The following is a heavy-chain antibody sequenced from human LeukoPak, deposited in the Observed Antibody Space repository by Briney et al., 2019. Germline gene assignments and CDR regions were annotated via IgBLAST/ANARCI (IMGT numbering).Heavy chain of an antibody. D-gene: IGHD3-22*01. CDR3: ARDLYYYDSSGYYPAPFDY. V-gene: IGHV3-21*01. CDR1: GFTFSSYS. Sequence: PGGSLRLSCAASGFTFSSYSMNWVRQAPGKGLEWVSSISSSSSYIYYADSVKGRFTISRDNSKNTLYLQMNSLRAEDTAVYYCARDLYYYDSSGYYPAPFDYWGQGTLVTVSP. CDR2: ISSSSSYI. J-gene: IGHJ4*02.